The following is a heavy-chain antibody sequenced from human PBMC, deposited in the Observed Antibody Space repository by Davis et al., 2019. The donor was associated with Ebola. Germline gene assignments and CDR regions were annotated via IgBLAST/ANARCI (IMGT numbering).Heavy chain of an antibody. CDR1: GYTFTSYG. V-gene: IGHV1-8*03. CDR2: MNPNSGNT. Sequence: ASVKVSCKASGYTFTSYGISWVRQAPGQGLEWMGWMNPNSGNTGYAQKFQGRVTITRNTSISTAYMELSSLRSEDTAVYYCARAGLGVPDYWGQGTLVTVSS. D-gene: IGHD3-16*01. J-gene: IGHJ4*02. CDR3: ARAGLGVPDY.